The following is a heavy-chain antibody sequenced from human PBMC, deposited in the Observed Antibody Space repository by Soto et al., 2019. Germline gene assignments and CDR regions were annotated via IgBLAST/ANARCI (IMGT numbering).Heavy chain of an antibody. V-gene: IGHV3-7*05. D-gene: IGHD6-13*01. CDR2: IKQDGSKK. J-gene: IGHJ3*02. CDR3: ARDVSPGSSSLYLDAFDI. Sequence: EVQLEESGGGLVQPGGSLRLSCAASGFTLSMYWMTWVRQPPGRGLEWVANIKQDGSKKSYLDSVGGRFTISRDNVRNSLYLQMDSLRAEDTALYYCARDVSPGSSSLYLDAFDIWGQGTMVIVSS. CDR1: GFTLSMYW.